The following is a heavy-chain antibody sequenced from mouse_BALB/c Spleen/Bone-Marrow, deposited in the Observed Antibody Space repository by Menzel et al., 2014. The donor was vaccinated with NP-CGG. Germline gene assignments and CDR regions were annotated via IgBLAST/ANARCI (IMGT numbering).Heavy chain of an antibody. CDR2: IAPGSVST. V-gene: IGHV1S41*01. CDR1: GYTFTRYW. CDR3: ARGDNSDY. Sequence: DLVKPGASVKLSCKASGYTFTRYWINWIKQRPGQGLEWIGRIAPGSVSTYYNEMFKGKATLTVDTSSSTAYIQLSSLSSEDSAVYFCARGDNSDYWGQGTTLTVSS. J-gene: IGHJ2*01.